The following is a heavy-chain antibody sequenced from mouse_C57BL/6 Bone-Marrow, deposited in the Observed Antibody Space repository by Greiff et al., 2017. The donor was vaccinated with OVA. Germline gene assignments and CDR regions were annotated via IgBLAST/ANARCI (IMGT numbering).Heavy chain of an antibody. V-gene: IGHV1-72*01. CDR2: IDPNSGGT. J-gene: IGHJ3*01. CDR3: ARSKRPNYYGSRWAY. Sequence: QVQLKQPGAELVKPGASVKLSCKASGYTFTSYWMHWVKQRPGRGLEWIGRIDPNSGGTKYNEKFKSKATLTVDKPSSTAYMQLSSLTSEDSAVYYCARSKRPNYYGSRWAYWGQGTLVTVSA. CDR1: GYTFTSYW. D-gene: IGHD1-1*01.